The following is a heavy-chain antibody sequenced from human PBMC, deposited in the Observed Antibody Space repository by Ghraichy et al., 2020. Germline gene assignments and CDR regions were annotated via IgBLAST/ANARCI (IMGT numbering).Heavy chain of an antibody. CDR2: SSSSSSYT. D-gene: IGHD2-2*01. CDR3: ARGRGYCSSNSCSNTWFDP. Sequence: SLNISCAASGFTFSDYYMSWIRQAPGKGLEWVSYSSSSSSYTNYADSVKGRFTISRDNAKSSLYLQMNSLRAEDTAVYYCARGRGYCSSNSCSNTWFDPWGQGTLVTVSS. J-gene: IGHJ5*02. CDR1: GFTFSDYY. V-gene: IGHV3-11*05.